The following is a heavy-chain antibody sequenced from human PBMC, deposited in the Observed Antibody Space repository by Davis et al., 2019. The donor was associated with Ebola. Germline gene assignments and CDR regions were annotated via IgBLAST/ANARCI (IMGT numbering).Heavy chain of an antibody. CDR2: INHSGST. Sequence: MPSETLSLTCAVYGGSFSGYYWSWIRQPPGKGLEWIGEINHSGSTNYNPSLKSRVTISVDTSKNQFSLKLSSVTAADTAVYYCARQTIFGVVTYYYYGMDVWGQGTTVTVSS. D-gene: IGHD3-3*01. V-gene: IGHV4-34*01. J-gene: IGHJ6*02. CDR3: ARQTIFGVVTYYYYGMDV. CDR1: GGSFSGYY.